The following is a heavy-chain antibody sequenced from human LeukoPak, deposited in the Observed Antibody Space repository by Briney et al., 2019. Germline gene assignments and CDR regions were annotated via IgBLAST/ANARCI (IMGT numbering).Heavy chain of an antibody. Sequence: GGSLRLSCAASGFSFASYNMNWVRQAPGKGLEWLSYITSSSSSIHYADSVRGRFTISRDNAKNSLYLQMNSLRAEDTAVYYCARDTFMVAAYWGQGTLVTVSS. D-gene: IGHD2-15*01. J-gene: IGHJ4*02. CDR3: ARDTFMVAAY. CDR2: ITSSSSSI. V-gene: IGHV3-48*04. CDR1: GFSFASYN.